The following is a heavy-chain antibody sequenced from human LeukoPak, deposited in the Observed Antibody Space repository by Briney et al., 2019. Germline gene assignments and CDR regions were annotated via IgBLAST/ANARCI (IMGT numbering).Heavy chain of an antibody. Sequence: GGSLRLSCAASGFTFSSYNMNWVRQAPGKGLEWVLYISRSSSTIYYADSVKGRFTISRDNAKNSLYLQMNSLRAEDAAVYYCARDGSSSIAVAGTLDYWGQGTLVTVSS. D-gene: IGHD6-19*01. CDR3: ARDGSSSIAVAGTLDY. V-gene: IGHV3-48*04. CDR2: ISRSSSTI. CDR1: GFTFSSYN. J-gene: IGHJ4*02.